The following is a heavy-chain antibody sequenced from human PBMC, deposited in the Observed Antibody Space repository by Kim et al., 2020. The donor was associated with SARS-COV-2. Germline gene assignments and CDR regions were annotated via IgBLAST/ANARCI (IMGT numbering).Heavy chain of an antibody. Sequence: SETLSLTCTVSGGSISSYYWSWIRQPPGKGLEWIGYIYYSGSTNYNPSLKSRVTISVDTSKNQFSLKLSSVTAADTAVYYCARDHWGYSSIRESGGMDVWGQGTTVTVSS. D-gene: IGHD5-18*01. CDR3: ARDHWGYSSIRESGGMDV. V-gene: IGHV4-59*13. J-gene: IGHJ6*02. CDR2: IYYSGST. CDR1: GGSISSYY.